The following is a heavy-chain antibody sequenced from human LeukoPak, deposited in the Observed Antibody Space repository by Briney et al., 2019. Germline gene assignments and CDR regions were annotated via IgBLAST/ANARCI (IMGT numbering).Heavy chain of an antibody. J-gene: IGHJ6*04. CDR3: ARDTYYYGSGNYYYYGMDV. CDR1: GFTFSSYA. CDR2: ISSSSSYI. Sequence: GGSLRLSCAASGFTFSSYAMSWVRQAPGKGLEWVSSISSSSSYIYYADSVKGRFTISRDNAKNSLYLQMNSLRAEDTAVYCCARDTYYYGSGNYYYYGMDVWGKGTTVTVSS. D-gene: IGHD3-10*01. V-gene: IGHV3-21*01.